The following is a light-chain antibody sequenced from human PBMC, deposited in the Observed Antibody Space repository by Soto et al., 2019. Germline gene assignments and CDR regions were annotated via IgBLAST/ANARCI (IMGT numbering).Light chain of an antibody. CDR2: EVT. CDR1: SSDVGGYNF. J-gene: IGLJ1*01. V-gene: IGLV2-8*01. CDR3: SSYAGSNHRYV. Sequence: QSALTQPPSASGSPGQSVAISCTGTSSDVGGYNFVSWYQQHPGKAPKLIIYEVTKRPSGVSDRCSGSKSGNTSSLTVSGLQADDEADYYCSSYAGSNHRYVFGTGTKVTVL.